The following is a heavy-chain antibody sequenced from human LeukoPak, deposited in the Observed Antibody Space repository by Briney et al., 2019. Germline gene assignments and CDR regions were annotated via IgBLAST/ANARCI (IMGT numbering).Heavy chain of an antibody. J-gene: IGHJ4*02. D-gene: IGHD6-13*01. CDR2: IYYSGST. V-gene: IGHV4-39*07. Sequence: SGTLSLTCTVSGGSISSSSYYWGWIRQPPGKGLEWIGSIYYSGSTYYNPSLKSRVTISVDTSKNQFSLKLSSVTAADTAVYYCAREGAAAGYLDYWGQGTLVTVSS. CDR1: GGSISSSSYY. CDR3: AREGAAAGYLDY.